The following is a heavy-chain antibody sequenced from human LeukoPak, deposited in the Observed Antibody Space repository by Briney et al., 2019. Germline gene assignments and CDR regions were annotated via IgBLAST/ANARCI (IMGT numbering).Heavy chain of an antibody. D-gene: IGHD2-2*01. CDR1: GGSIGSYY. CDR3: ARGRCSSTSCYSPRINWFDP. CDR2: IFYTGTT. J-gene: IGHJ5*02. Sequence: SETLSLTCTVSGGSIGSYYWSWIRQPPGKGLEHIGYIFYTGTTNYNPSLKSRVTISVDTSKNQFSLKLSSVTAADTAVYYCARGRCSSTSCYSPRINWFDPWGQGTLVTVSS. V-gene: IGHV4-59*12.